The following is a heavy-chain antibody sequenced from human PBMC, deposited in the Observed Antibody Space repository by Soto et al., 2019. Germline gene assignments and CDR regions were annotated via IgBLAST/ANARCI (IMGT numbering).Heavy chain of an antibody. V-gene: IGHV3-23*01. D-gene: IGHD7-27*01. CDR1: GFTFSSYA. Sequence: EVQLLESGGGLVQPGGSLRLSCAASGFTFSSYAMSWVRQAPGKGLEWVSAISGSGDSTYYADSVKGRFTISRDNSKNTLYLQMNSRRAEDTAVYYCAKDRFVLTGDRKSWYFDLWGRGTLVTVSS. CDR2: ISGSGDST. CDR3: AKDRFVLTGDRKSWYFDL. J-gene: IGHJ2*01.